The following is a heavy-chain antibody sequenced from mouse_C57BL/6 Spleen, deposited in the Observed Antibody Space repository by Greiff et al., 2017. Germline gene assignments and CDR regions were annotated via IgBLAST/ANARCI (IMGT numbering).Heavy chain of an antibody. V-gene: IGHV2-5*01. J-gene: IGHJ4*01. CDR1: GFSLTSYG. CDR2: IWRGGST. Sequence: QVQLKESGPGLVQPSQSLSITCTVSGFSLTSYGVHWVRQSPGKGLEWLGVIWRGGSTDYNAAFMSRLSITKDNSKSQVFFKMNYLQADDTAIYYCAKDGNFNCVYAMDYWGQGTSVTVSS. D-gene: IGHD4-1*01. CDR3: AKDGNFNCVYAMDY.